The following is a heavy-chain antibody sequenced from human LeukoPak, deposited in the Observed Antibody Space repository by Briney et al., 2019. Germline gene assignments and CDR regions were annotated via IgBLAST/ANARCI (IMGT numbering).Heavy chain of an antibody. CDR3: ATRRYYYGSGSYRIGEYAFDI. CDR1: GYSFTNYW. V-gene: IGHV5-51*01. J-gene: IGHJ3*02. CDR2: IYPADSDT. D-gene: IGHD3-10*01. Sequence: GESLKISCKGSGYSFTNYWIGWVRQMPGKGLEWMGIIYPADSDTRYRPSFQGQVTISADKSISTAYLQWSSLKASDTAMYYCATRRYYYGSGSYRIGEYAFDIWGQGTMVTVSS.